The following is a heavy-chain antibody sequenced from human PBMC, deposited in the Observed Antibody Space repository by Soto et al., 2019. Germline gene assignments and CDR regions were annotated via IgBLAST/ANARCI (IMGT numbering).Heavy chain of an antibody. CDR1: GFTFSSYG. V-gene: IGHV3-30*03. CDR3: ATWFGAFDY. CDR2: ISYDGSNK. Sequence: QVQLVESGGGVVQPGRSLRLSCAASGFTFSSYGMHWVRQAPGKGLEWVAVISYDGSNKYYADSVKGRFTISRDNSKNTLYLKMNSLRAEDAAVYYCATWFGAFDYWGQGTLVTVSS. D-gene: IGHD3-10*01. J-gene: IGHJ4*02.